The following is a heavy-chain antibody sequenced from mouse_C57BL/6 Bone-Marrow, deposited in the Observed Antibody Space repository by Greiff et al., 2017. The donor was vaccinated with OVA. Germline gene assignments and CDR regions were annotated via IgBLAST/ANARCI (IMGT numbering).Heavy chain of an antibody. V-gene: IGHV1-85*01. CDR3: ARKFFAY. CDR2: IYPRDGST. J-gene: IGHJ3*01. Sequence: QVHVKQSGPELVKPGASVKLSCKASGYTFTSYDINWVKQRPGQGLEWIGWIYPRDGSTKYNEKFKGKATLTVDTSSSTAYMELHSLTSEDSAVYFCARKFFAYWGQGTLVTVSA. CDR1: GYTFTSYD.